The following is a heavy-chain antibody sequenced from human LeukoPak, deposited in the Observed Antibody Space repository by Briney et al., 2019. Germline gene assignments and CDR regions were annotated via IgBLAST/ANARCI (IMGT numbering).Heavy chain of an antibody. CDR1: GGSISSSSYY. D-gene: IGHD3-16*02. Sequence: PSETLSLTCTVSGGSISSSSYYWGWIRQPPGKGLEWIGSIYYSGSTYYNPSLKSRVTISVDTSKNQFSLKLSSVTAADTAVYYCARAHGDYVWGSYHHDAFDIWGQGTMVTVSS. V-gene: IGHV4-39*07. CDR2: IYYSGST. J-gene: IGHJ3*02. CDR3: ARAHGDYVWGSYHHDAFDI.